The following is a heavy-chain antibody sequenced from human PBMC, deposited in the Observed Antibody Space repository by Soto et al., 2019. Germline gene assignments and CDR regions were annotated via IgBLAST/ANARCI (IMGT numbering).Heavy chain of an antibody. V-gene: IGHV4-39*01. CDR1: GGSISSSSYY. Sequence: SETLSLTCTVSGGSISSSSYYWCWIRQPPGKGLEWIGSIYYSGSTYYNPSLKSRVTISVDTSKNQFSLKLSSVTAADTAVYYCARLVDTMVRGGNWFDPWGQGTLVTVSS. CDR2: IYYSGST. J-gene: IGHJ5*02. CDR3: ARLVDTMVRGGNWFDP. D-gene: IGHD3-10*01.